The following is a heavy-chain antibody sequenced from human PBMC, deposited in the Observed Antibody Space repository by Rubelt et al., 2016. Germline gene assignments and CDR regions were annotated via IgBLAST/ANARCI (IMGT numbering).Heavy chain of an antibody. D-gene: IGHD3-22*01. J-gene: IGHJ4*01. CDR2: ISSSSSYI. Sequence: EVQLVESGGGLIQPGGSLRLSCAASGFTVSSNYMSWVRQAPGKGLAWVSSISSSSSYIYYADSVKGRFTISRDNAKNSLYLQMNSLRAEDTAVYYCARYPDSSGWSSAYYFDYWGHGTLVTVSS. CDR3: ARYPDSSGWSSAYYFDY. V-gene: IGHV3-21*01. CDR1: GFTVSSNY.